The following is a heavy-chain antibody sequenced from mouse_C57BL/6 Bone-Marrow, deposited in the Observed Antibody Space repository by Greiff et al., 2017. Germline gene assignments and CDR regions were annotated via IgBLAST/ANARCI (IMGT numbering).Heavy chain of an antibody. CDR1: GFTFSSYG. CDR3: ARHSTTVVAPYAMDY. CDR2: ISSGGSYT. D-gene: IGHD1-1*01. Sequence: EVKLVESGGDLVKPGGSLKLSCAASGFTFSSYGMSWVRQTPDKRLEWVATISSGGSYTYYPDSVKGRFTISRDNAKNTLYLQMSSLKSEDTAMDYCARHSTTVVAPYAMDYWGQGTSVTVSS. V-gene: IGHV5-6*02. J-gene: IGHJ4*01.